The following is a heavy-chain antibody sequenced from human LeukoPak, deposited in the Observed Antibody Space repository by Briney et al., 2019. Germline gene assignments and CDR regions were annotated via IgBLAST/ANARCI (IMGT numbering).Heavy chain of an antibody. CDR3: AYTVTRAAYYYYGMDV. CDR2: ISGSGGIT. V-gene: IGHV3-23*01. D-gene: IGHD4-17*01. J-gene: IGHJ6*02. Sequence: PGGSLRLSCAASGFTFSSYAMSWVRQAPGKGLEWVSAISGSGGITLYADSVKGRFTISRDNSKTTLYLQMNSLGAEDTAVYYCAYTVTRAAYYYYGMDVWGQGNTVTVSS. CDR1: GFTFSSYA.